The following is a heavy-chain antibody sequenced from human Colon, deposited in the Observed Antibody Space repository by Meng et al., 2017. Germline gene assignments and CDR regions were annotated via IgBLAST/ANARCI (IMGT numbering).Heavy chain of an antibody. CDR3: ARGSSGLIY. CDR2: MNPNSGDT. Sequence: QVRLVQSGAEVQKAGASVKVSCKASGYTFTAYHIHWVRQAPGQGLEWMGWMNPNSGDTFFAQKFQGRVTMTRDTSITTAYMELIRLTSDDTAVYYCARGSSGLIYWGQGTLVTVSS. CDR1: GYTFTAYH. J-gene: IGHJ4*02. D-gene: IGHD3-22*01. V-gene: IGHV1-2*02.